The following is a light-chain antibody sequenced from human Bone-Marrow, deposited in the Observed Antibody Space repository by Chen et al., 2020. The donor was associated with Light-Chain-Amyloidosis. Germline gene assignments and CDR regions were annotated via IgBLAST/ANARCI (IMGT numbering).Light chain of an antibody. CDR3: AAWDDSLTGWV. CDR2: NDH. V-gene: IGLV1-44*01. CDR1: KSNIASNT. Sequence: QSVFNKPQSASGTPGQTVILSCSGGKSNIASNTVHCYQQFPGTAPRLLIHNDHNWPTGVPDRFSGSKSDTSGSLAISGLQSEDEADYYCAAWDDSLTGWVFGGGTRLTVL. J-gene: IGLJ3*02.